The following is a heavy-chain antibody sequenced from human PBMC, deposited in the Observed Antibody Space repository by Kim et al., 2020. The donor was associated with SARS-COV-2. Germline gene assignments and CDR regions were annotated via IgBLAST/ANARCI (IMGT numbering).Heavy chain of an antibody. CDR3: ASALWFGELLWYFDY. V-gene: IGHV3-23*01. Sequence: GGSLRLSCAASGFTFSSYAMSWVRQAPGKGLEWVSAISGSGGSTYYADSVKGRFTISRDNSKNTLYLQMNSLRAEDTAVYYCASALWFGELLWYFDYWGQGTLVTVSS. J-gene: IGHJ4*02. CDR2: ISGSGGST. D-gene: IGHD3-10*01. CDR1: GFTFSSYA.